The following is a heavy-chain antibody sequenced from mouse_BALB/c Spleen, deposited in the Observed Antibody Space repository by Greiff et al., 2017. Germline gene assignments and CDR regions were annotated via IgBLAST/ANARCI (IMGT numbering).Heavy chain of an antibody. J-gene: IGHJ3*01. CDR2: INPDSSTI. V-gene: IGHV4-1*02. D-gene: IGHD2-4*01. CDR1: GFDFSRYW. CDR3: ARPGDYDWFAY. Sequence: VQLQQSGGGLVQPGGSLKLSCAASGFDFSRYWMSWVRQAPGKGLEWIGEINPDSSTINYTPSLKDKFIISRDNAKNTLYLQMSKVRSEDTALYYCARPGDYDWFAYWGQGTLVTVSA.